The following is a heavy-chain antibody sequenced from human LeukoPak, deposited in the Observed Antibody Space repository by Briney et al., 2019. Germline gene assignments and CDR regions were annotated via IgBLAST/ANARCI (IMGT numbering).Heavy chain of an antibody. J-gene: IGHJ4*02. V-gene: IGHV1-69*04. D-gene: IGHD3-9*01. CDR2: IIPILGIA. Sequence: SVKVSCKASGGTFSSYAISWVRQAPGQGLEWMGRIIPILGIANYAQKFQGRVTITADKSTSTAYMELSSLRSEDTAVYYCATDIDYFDWLLLDYWGQGTLVTVSS. CDR3: ATDIDYFDWLLLDY. CDR1: GGTFSSYA.